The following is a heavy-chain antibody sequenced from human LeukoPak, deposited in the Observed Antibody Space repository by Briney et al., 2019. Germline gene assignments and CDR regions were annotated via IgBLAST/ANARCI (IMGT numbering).Heavy chain of an antibody. CDR2: IIPILGIA. V-gene: IGHV1-69*04. Sequence: SVKVSCKASGGTFSSYAISWVRQAPGQGLEWMGRIIPILGIANYAQKFQGRVTITADKSTSTAYMELSSLRSEDTAVYYCARVGSSSWYFYDYWGQGTLVTVSS. D-gene: IGHD6-13*01. J-gene: IGHJ4*02. CDR3: ARVGSSSWYFYDY. CDR1: GGTFSSYA.